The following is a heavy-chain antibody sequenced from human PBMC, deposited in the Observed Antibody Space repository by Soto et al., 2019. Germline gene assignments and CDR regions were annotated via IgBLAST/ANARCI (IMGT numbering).Heavy chain of an antibody. CDR2: ISYDGSNK. Sequence: GGSLRLSCAASGFTFSSYAMHWVRQAPGKGLEWVAVISYDGSNKYYADSVKGRFTISRDNSKNTLYLQMNSLRAEDTAVYYCARDAGPHTAMVQVYWGQGTLVTVSS. D-gene: IGHD5-18*01. CDR3: ARDAGPHTAMVQVY. V-gene: IGHV3-30-3*01. J-gene: IGHJ4*02. CDR1: GFTFSSYA.